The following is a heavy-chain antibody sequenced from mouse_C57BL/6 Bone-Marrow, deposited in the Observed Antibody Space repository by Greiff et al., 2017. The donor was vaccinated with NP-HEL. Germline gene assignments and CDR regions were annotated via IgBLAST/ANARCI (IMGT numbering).Heavy chain of an antibody. CDR2: IWWGDDK. D-gene: IGHD2-4*01. CDR3: ARMYYDLTFYAMDY. V-gene: IGHV8-8*01. Sequence: QVTLKVSGPGILQPSPTLSLSCSFSGFSLSTFGMGVGWIRQPSGKGLEWLAHIWWGDDKYYNPALKSPLTISKDTSKDQVFLKIANVNTTDTATDDCARMYYDLTFYAMDYWGRGTSLTVSS. J-gene: IGHJ4*01. CDR1: GFSLSTFGMG.